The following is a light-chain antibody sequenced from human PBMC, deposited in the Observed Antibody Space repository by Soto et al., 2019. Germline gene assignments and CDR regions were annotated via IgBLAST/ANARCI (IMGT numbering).Light chain of an antibody. CDR3: QQSYSTPPT. J-gene: IGKJ1*01. CDR2: GAL. Sequence: DIQMTQSPSSLSASVGDRVTISRRASQSISSHLNWYQQKPGKAPKLLIYGALTLQTGVPSRFSGSGSGTDFTLTISSLQPEDFATYYCQQSYSTPPTFGQGTKV. CDR1: QSISSH. V-gene: IGKV1-39*01.